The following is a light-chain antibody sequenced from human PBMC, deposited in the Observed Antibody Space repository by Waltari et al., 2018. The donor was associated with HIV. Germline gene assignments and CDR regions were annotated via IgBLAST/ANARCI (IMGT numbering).Light chain of an antibody. J-gene: IGLJ3*02. CDR3: AAWDDGVNGWV. Sequence: QSVLTRSPSASGTPGQRVTYSCSGRSSNIAANTVSWYQQFSGTAPKLPIHSNNQRPPGVTDRFSGTKSGTAASLAISGLQSEDEADYYCAAWDDGVNGWVFGGGTKLTVL. CDR1: SSNIAANT. V-gene: IGLV1-44*01. CDR2: SNN.